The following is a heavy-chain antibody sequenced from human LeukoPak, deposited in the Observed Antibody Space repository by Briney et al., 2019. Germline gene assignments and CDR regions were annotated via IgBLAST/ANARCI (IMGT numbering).Heavy chain of an antibody. J-gene: IGHJ4*02. CDR3: AKDLGDIAGVVPAAMISGLDY. CDR2: ISYDGSNK. Sequence: GGSLRLSCAASGFTFSSYGMHWVRQAPGKGLEWVTVISYDGSNKYYADSVKGRFTISRDNSKNTLYLQMNSLRAEDTAVYYCAKDLGDIAGVVPAAMISGLDYWGQGTLVTVSS. D-gene: IGHD2-2*01. CDR1: GFTFSSYG. V-gene: IGHV3-30*18.